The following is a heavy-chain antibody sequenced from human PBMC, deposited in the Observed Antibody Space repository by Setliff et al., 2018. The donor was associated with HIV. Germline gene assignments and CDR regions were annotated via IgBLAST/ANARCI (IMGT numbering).Heavy chain of an antibody. D-gene: IGHD2-2*01. Sequence: GSLRLSCAASGFTFSTHGMHWVRQAPGKGLEWVAIISYDGTSKHYADSVKGRFTISRDNFKRTLYLQMNSLRVEDTAVYYCTARPAINAGPSDFWGQGTLVTVSS. CDR1: GFTFSTHG. J-gene: IGHJ4*02. CDR2: ISYDGTSK. CDR3: TARPAINAGPSDF. V-gene: IGHV3-30*03.